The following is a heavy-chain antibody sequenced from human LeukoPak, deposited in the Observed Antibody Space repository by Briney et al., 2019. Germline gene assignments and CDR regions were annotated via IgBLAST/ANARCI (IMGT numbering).Heavy chain of an antibody. CDR3: ARDSEMATMN. CDR1: GGSFSGYY. CDR2: IYHSGST. V-gene: IGHV4-34*01. J-gene: IGHJ4*02. Sequence: SETLSLTCAVYGGSFSGYYWSWIRQPPGKGLEWIGYIYHSGSTYYNPSLKSRVTISVDTSKNQFSLKLSSVTAADTAVYYCARDSEMATMNWGQGTLVTVSS. D-gene: IGHD5-24*01.